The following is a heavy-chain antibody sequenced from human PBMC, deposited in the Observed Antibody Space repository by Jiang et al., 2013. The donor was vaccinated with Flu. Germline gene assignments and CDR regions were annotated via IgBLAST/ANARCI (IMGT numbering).Heavy chain of an antibody. CDR1: GFTFSNHD. CDR2: TSGDGHMT. J-gene: IGHJ4*02. Sequence: VQLVESGGGVIQPGRSLRLACTTSGFTFSNHDMHWVRQAPGKGLEWVAHTSGDGHMTRYVDSVRGRFTISRDNFRNTLYLQILSLRGEDTGVYYCAKVAGYCSDGSCFIEHWGQGTLVTVSS. V-gene: IGHV3-30*18. D-gene: IGHD2-15*01. CDR3: AKVAGYCSDGSCFIEH.